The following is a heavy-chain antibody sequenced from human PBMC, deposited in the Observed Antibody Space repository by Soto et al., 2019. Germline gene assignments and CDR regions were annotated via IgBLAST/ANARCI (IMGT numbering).Heavy chain of an antibody. D-gene: IGHD3-3*01. CDR3: ARGGGDYDFWSGYYTDYYYYMDV. Sequence: SVTLSLTCTVSGGSISSGGYYWSWIRPHPGKGLEWIGYIYYSGSTYYNPSLKSRVTISVDTSKNQFSLKLSSVTAADTAVYYCARGGGDYDFWSGYYTDYYYYMDVWGKGTTVTVSS. CDR2: IYYSGST. CDR1: GGSISSGGYY. J-gene: IGHJ6*03. V-gene: IGHV4-31*03.